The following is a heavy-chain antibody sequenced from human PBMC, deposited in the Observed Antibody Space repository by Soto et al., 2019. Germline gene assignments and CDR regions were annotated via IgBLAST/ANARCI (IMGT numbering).Heavy chain of an antibody. CDR1: GGSISSGDYY. Sequence: LSLTCTVSGGSISSGDYYWSWIRQPPGKGLEWIGYIYYSGSTYYNPSLKSRVTISVDTSKNQFSLKLSSVTAADTAVYYCAREGGVYCSGGSCYLVWGQGTLVTVS. D-gene: IGHD2-15*01. J-gene: IGHJ4*02. CDR2: IYYSGST. V-gene: IGHV4-30-4*01. CDR3: AREGGVYCSGGSCYLV.